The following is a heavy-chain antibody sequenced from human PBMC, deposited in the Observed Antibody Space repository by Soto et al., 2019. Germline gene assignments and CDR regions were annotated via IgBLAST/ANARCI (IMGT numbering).Heavy chain of an antibody. Sequence: QVQLVESGGGVVQPGRSLSLSCAASGFTFSSYAMHWVRQAPGKGLEWVAVISYDGSNKYYADSVKGRFTISRDNSKNTLYLQMNSLRAEDTAVYYCARDKTTVVTYYYYGMDVWGQGTTVTVSS. V-gene: IGHV3-30-3*01. D-gene: IGHD4-17*01. J-gene: IGHJ6*02. CDR3: ARDKTTVVTYYYYGMDV. CDR2: ISYDGSNK. CDR1: GFTFSSYA.